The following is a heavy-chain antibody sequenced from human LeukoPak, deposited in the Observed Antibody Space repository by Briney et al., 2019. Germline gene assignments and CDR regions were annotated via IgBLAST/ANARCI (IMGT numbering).Heavy chain of an antibody. CDR1: GFSISSGHY. V-gene: IGHV4-38-2*02. CDR2: VYQSGTT. D-gene: IGHD5-18*01. CDR3: ARIFIRNGYSSYFDC. J-gene: IGHJ4*02. Sequence: KPSETLSLTCTVSGFSISSGHYWGWVRQPPGAGLEWIGSVYQSGTTYYNPSLKSRVTTSVDMSENQFSLRLRPVTAADTAVYYCARIFIRNGYSSYFDCWGQGTLVTVSS.